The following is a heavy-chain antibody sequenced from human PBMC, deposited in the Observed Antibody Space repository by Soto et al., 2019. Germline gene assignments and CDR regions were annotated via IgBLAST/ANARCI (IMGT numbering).Heavy chain of an antibody. CDR2: IIPIFGTV. D-gene: IGHD5-12*01. V-gene: IGHV1-69*12. J-gene: IGHJ2*01. CDR1: GGTFSSYT. CDR3: ARGNHRWLQLWYFDL. Sequence: QVQLVQSGAEVKKPGPQGTASCKAPGGTFSSYTISWVRQAPGQGLEWLGGIIPIFGTVNYAQKFQGRVTITADESTSTAYMELSSLRSEDTAVYYCARGNHRWLQLWYFDLWGRGTLVTVSS.